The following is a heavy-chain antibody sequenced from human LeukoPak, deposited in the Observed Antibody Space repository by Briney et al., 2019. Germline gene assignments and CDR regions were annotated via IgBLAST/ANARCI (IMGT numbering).Heavy chain of an antibody. CDR3: ARYESSAYGIDV. V-gene: IGHV4-39*01. D-gene: IGHD3-22*01. CDR2: IYYSGST. CDR1: GGSISSSSSY. Sequence: PSETLSLTCTVSGGSISSSSSYWGWIRQPPEMGLEWIGSIYYSGSTYYNPSLKSRVTISVDTSKNQFSLKVSSVAAADTAVYYCARYESSAYGIDVWGRGTLVTVSS. J-gene: IGHJ2*01.